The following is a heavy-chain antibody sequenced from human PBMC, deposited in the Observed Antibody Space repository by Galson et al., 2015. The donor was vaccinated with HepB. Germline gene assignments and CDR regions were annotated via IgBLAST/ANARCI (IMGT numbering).Heavy chain of an antibody. D-gene: IGHD6-13*01. CDR3: AKWWSSSWAIFDY. V-gene: IGHV3-23*01. J-gene: IGHJ4*02. CDR2: ISGSDGST. Sequence: SLRLSCAASGFTFSSYAMSWVRQAPGKGLEWVSTISGSDGSTHYADSVKGRFTISRDISQNTLHLHMKSLRAEDTAVYYCAKWWSSSWAIFDYWGQGTLVTVSS. CDR1: GFTFSSYA.